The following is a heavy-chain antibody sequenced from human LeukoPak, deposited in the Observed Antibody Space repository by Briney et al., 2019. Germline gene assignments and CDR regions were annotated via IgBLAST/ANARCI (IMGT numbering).Heavy chain of an antibody. D-gene: IGHD3-22*01. CDR3: ARDSGDSSGYYIGY. CDR1: GFTFSDYY. J-gene: IGHJ4*02. V-gene: IGHV3-11*01. Sequence: PGGSLRLSCAASGFTFSDYYMSWIRQAPGKGLEWVSCISSSGSTIYYAGSVRGRFTISRDNAKNSLYLQMNSLRAEDTAVYYCARDSGDSSGYYIGYWGQGTLVTVSS. CDR2: ISSSGSTI.